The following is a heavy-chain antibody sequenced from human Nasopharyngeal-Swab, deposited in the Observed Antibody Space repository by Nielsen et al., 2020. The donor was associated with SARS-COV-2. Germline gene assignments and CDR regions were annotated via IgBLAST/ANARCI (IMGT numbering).Heavy chain of an antibody. V-gene: IGHV4-59*13. D-gene: IGHD3-22*01. CDR3: ARGSGYYDSSGYSDY. J-gene: IGHJ4*02. CDR2: IYYSGST. Sequence: LRLSCTVSGGSISSYYWSWIRQPPGKGLEWSGYIYYSGSTNYNPSLKSRVTISVDTSKNPFSLKLSSVTAADTAVYYCARGSGYYDSSGYSDYWGQGTLVTVSS. CDR1: GGSISSYY.